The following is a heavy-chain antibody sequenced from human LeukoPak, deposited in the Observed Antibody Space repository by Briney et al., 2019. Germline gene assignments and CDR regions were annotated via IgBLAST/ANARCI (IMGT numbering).Heavy chain of an antibody. Sequence: PSETLSLTCAVSGGSISSYYWSWIRQPAGKGLEWIGRIYTSGSTNYNPSLKSRVTMSVDTSKSQFSLKLSSVTAADTAVYYCARGRNYDFWSGLTGYYMDVWGKGTTVTVSS. J-gene: IGHJ6*03. V-gene: IGHV4-4*07. CDR3: ARGRNYDFWSGLTGYYMDV. CDR1: GGSISSYY. CDR2: IYTSGST. D-gene: IGHD3-3*01.